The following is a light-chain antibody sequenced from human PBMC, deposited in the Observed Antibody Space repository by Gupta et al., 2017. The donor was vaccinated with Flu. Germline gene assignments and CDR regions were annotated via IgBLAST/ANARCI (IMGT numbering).Light chain of an antibody. V-gene: IGKV3-20*01. Sequence: EIVLTQSPGTLSLSPGERATLSCRASQTVSSPYLAWYQWKPGQAPRLLIYGASNRAIGIPDRFGGSGAGKDFTLTSSRLEHEDCAVYYCHQYVSSPGFGQGTKVEIK. CDR2: GAS. J-gene: IGKJ1*01. CDR1: QTVSSPY. CDR3: HQYVSSPG.